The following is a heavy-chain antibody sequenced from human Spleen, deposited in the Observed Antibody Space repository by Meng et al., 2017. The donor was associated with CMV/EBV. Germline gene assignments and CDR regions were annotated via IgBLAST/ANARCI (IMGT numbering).Heavy chain of an antibody. D-gene: IGHD5-12*01. Sequence: QVHVVQSGGEVKKPGSSVKVSCKAPGCTFSSYAISWVRQAPGQGLEWMGGIIPIFGTANYAQKFQGRVTITADESTSTAYMELRSLRSDDTAVYYCARDSTGFRPSTSFDYWGQGTLVTVSS. CDR1: GCTFSSYA. CDR2: IIPIFGTA. J-gene: IGHJ4*02. CDR3: ARDSTGFRPSTSFDY. V-gene: IGHV1-69*12.